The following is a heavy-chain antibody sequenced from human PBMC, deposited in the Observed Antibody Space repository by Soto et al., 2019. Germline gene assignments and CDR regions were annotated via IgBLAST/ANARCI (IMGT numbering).Heavy chain of an antibody. D-gene: IGHD3-16*01. CDR2: LIHGGST. V-gene: IGHV4-34*12. CDR1: GASLGGFH. CDR3: ARSPLGYDYVRQTWREVGDSFDI. Sequence: QVRLEQWGAGLLKPSETLSLTCAIYGASLGGFHWTWLRQAPGKGLEWIGELIHGGSTNYNPSLKGRVSFSLDTSKNQFSLHLRSGTAADTDVYYCARSPLGYDYVRQTWREVGDSFDIWGRGTLVTVSS. J-gene: IGHJ3*02.